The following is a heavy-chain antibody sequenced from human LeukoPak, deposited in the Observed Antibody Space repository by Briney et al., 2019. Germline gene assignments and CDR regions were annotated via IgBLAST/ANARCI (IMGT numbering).Heavy chain of an antibody. Sequence: GGSLRLSCAAYGFTFSSYSMNWVRQAPGKGLEWVSFISTSSSYIYYADSVKGRFTISRDNAKNSLYLEMNSLRAEDTAVYYCARGGVPAANDYWGQGTLVTVSS. V-gene: IGHV3-21*01. D-gene: IGHD2-2*01. CDR2: ISTSSSYI. CDR3: ARGGVPAANDY. J-gene: IGHJ4*02. CDR1: GFTFSSYS.